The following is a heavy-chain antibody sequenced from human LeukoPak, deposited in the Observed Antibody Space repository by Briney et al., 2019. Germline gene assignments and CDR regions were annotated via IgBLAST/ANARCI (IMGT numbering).Heavy chain of an antibody. J-gene: IGHJ4*02. CDR1: VGSFIGDY. V-gene: IGHV4-34*01. D-gene: IGHD3-16*01. CDR3: ARHGGFYFDS. Sequence: SETLSLTCGVYVGSFIGDYWSWIRQSPGMGLEWIGQVYHSGSANYNPSLRSRVTISIDTSKKQFSLKLNSVTATDTAVYYCARHGGFYFDSWGQGTLVTVSS. CDR2: VYHSGSA.